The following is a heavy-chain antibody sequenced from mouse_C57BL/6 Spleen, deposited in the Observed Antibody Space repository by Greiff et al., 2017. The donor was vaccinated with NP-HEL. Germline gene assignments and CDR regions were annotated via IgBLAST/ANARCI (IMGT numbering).Heavy chain of an antibody. Sequence: EVQRVESGPGLVKPSQSLSLTCSVTGYSITSGYYWNWIRQFPGNKLEWMGYISYDGSNNYNPSLKNRISITRDTSKNQFFLKLNSVTTEDTATYYCARGGRGPPFDYWGQGTTLTVSS. J-gene: IGHJ2*01. D-gene: IGHD3-1*01. V-gene: IGHV3-6*01. CDR3: ARGGRGPPFDY. CDR1: GYSITSGYY. CDR2: ISYDGSN.